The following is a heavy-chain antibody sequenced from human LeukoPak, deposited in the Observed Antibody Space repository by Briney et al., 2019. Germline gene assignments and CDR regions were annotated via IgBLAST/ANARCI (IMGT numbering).Heavy chain of an antibody. J-gene: IGHJ3*02. Sequence: GGPLRLSCAASGFTFSSYAMSWFRQAPGKGLKWVSSISISGDRIFYVDSVKGRFTISRDNFKNTLLLQMSSLRAEDTAVYYCAKARYGDNISDGFDTWGQGTMVTVSS. CDR3: AKARYGDNISDGFDT. CDR1: GFTFSSYA. V-gene: IGHV3-23*01. CDR2: ISISGDRI. D-gene: IGHD4-17*01.